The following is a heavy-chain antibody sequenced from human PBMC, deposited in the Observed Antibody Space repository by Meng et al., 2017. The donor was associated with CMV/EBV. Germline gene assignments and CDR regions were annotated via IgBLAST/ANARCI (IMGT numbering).Heavy chain of an antibody. CDR2: IIPIFGTA. CDR1: GGTFSSYA. D-gene: IGHD5-24*01. Sequence: VERLQSGAEVTKPGSSVKVSCKASGGTFSSYAISWVRQAPGQGLEWMGGIIPIFGTANYAQKFQGRVTITADESTSTAYMELSSLRSEDTAVYYCARMPRDGYNYIDYWGQGTLVTVSS. J-gene: IGHJ4*02. V-gene: IGHV1-69*12. CDR3: ARMPRDGYNYIDY.